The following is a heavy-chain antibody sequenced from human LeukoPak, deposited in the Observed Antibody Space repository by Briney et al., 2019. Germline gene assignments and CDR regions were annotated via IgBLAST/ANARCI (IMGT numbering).Heavy chain of an antibody. CDR1: GGSISSYY. Sequence: SETLSLTCTVSGGSISSYYWSWIRQPPGKGLEWIGYIYYSGSTNYNPSLKSRVTISVDTSKNQFSLKLSSVTAADTAVYYCARDLLITTNMARRYYYYGMDVWGKGTTVTVSS. CDR3: ARDLLITTNMARRYYYYGMDV. CDR2: IYYSGST. J-gene: IGHJ6*04. V-gene: IGHV4-59*01. D-gene: IGHD3-3*01.